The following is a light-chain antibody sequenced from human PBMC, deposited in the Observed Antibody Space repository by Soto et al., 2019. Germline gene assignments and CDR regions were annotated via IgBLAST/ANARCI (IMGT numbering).Light chain of an antibody. CDR3: SSYAGGNEHV. CDR2: EVT. J-gene: IGLJ1*01. CDR1: SSDVGSYNY. V-gene: IGLV2-8*01. Sequence: QSALTQPPSASGSPGQSVTISCTGTSSDVGSYNYVSWYQQHPGKAPKLMIYEVTKRPSGVPDRFSGSKSGNTASLTVSGLPAEDEADYYCSSYAGGNEHVFGTGTKVTVL.